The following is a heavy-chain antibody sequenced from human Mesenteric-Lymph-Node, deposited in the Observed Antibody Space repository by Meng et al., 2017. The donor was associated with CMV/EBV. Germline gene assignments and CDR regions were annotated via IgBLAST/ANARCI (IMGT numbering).Heavy chain of an antibody. J-gene: IGHJ4*02. CDR2: IYYSGST. CDR3: AREQLVATFDY. V-gene: IGHV4-59*01. Sequence: SETLSLTCTVSGGSISSYYWSWIRQPPGKGLEWIGYIYYSGSTNYNPSLKSRVTISVDTSKNQFSLKLSSVTAADTAVYYCAREQLVATFDYWGQGTLVTVSS. CDR1: GGSISSYY. D-gene: IGHD6-6*01.